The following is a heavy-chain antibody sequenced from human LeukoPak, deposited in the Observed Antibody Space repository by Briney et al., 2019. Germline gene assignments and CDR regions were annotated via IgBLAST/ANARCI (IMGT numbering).Heavy chain of an antibody. D-gene: IGHD2-21*02. CDR1: GGTFSSYA. CDR3: ARVSYCGGDCYRAFDY. CDR2: IIPIFGTA. Sequence: SVKVSCESSGGTFSSYAISWVRQAPGQGLEWMGGIIPIFGTANYAQKFQGRVTITADESTSTAYMELRSLRSDDTAVYYCARVSYCGGDCYRAFDYWGQGTLVTVSS. V-gene: IGHV1-69*13. J-gene: IGHJ4*02.